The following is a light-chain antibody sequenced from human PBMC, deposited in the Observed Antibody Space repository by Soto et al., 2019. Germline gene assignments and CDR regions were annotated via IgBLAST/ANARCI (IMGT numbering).Light chain of an antibody. CDR1: QSVSRY. Sequence: DIQMTQSPSSLSGSVGDRVTITCRASQSVSRYLNWYQQKPGKAPERLIYAASTLQSGVSSRFSGSGSGTDFTLIISSLQPEDFATYYCQQSSTMPITFGQGTKVDIK. CDR3: QQSSTMPIT. J-gene: IGKJ1*01. V-gene: IGKV1-39*01. CDR2: AAS.